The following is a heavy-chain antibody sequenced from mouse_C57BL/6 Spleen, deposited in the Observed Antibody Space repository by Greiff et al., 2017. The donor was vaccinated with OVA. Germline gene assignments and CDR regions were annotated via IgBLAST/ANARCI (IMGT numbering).Heavy chain of an antibody. Sequence: QVQLQQPGAELVRPGSSVKLSCKASGYTFTSYWMHWVKQRPIQGLEWIGNIDPSDSETHYNQKFKDKATLTVDKSSSTAYMQLSSLTSEDTAVYHCARSGIYDGYPYYAMDYWGQGTSVTVSS. CDR1: GYTFTSYW. CDR3: ARSGIYDGYPYYAMDY. V-gene: IGHV1-52*01. CDR2: IDPSDSET. D-gene: IGHD2-3*01. J-gene: IGHJ4*01.